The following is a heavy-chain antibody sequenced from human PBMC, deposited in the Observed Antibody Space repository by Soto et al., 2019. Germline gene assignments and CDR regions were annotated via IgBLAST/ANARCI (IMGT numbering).Heavy chain of an antibody. CDR3: AISVEWLASFDY. CDR2: MNPNRGNT. Sequence: QVQLVQSGAEVKKPGASVKVSCKASGYTFTSYDINWVRQATGQGLEWMGWMNPNRGNTGNAQKFQGRITMTRNTSISTAYMELSSLRSEDTAVYYRAISVEWLASFDYWGQGTLVTVSS. V-gene: IGHV1-8*01. CDR1: GYTFTSYD. J-gene: IGHJ4*02. D-gene: IGHD6-19*01.